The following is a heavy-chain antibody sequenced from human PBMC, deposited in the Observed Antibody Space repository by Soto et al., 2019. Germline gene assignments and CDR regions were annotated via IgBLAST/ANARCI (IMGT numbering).Heavy chain of an antibody. D-gene: IGHD3-22*01. CDR2: FDPEDGET. CDR1: GYTLTELS. V-gene: IGHV1-24*01. CDR3: ATVPYYYDSSGHFGGMDV. Sequence: ASVKVSCKVSGYTLTELSMHWVRQAPGKGLEWMGGFDPEDGETIYAQKFQGRVTMTEDTSTDTAYMELSSLRSEDTAVYYCATVPYYYDSSGHFGGMDVWGQGTTVTVYS. J-gene: IGHJ6*02.